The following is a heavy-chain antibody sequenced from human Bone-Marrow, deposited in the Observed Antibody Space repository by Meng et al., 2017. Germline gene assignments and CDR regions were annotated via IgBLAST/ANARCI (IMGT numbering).Heavy chain of an antibody. J-gene: IGHJ6*02. V-gene: IGHV5-51*01. CDR1: GFSFTSYC. CDR3: AGPKAVAGTSPSHYYSYGMDV. CDR2: IHPGDSDI. D-gene: IGHD6-19*01. Sequence: GESLKISCKGSGFSFTSYCIGWVRQMPGKVLEWMWIIHPGDSDIGYSTSFQGQVTISADRSTSTAYLQWNSLKAADTAMYYCAGPKAVAGTSPSHYYSYGMDVWGQGTTVTVSS.